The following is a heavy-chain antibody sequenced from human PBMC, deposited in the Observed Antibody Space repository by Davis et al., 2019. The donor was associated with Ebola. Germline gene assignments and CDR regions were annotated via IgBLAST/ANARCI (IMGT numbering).Heavy chain of an antibody. J-gene: IGHJ4*02. CDR1: GFTFSTYA. V-gene: IGHV3-23*01. CDR2: ISGSGGST. Sequence: GESLKISCAASGFTFSTYAMSWVRQAPGKGLEWVSAISGSGGSTYYADSVKGRFTISRDNSKNTLYLQMNSLRAEDTAVYYCLRRPPFVYWGQGTLVTVSS. CDR3: LRRPPFVY.